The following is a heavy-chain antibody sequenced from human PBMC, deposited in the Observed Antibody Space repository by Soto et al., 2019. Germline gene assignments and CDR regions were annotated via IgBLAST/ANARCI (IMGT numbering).Heavy chain of an antibody. Sequence: GGSLRLSCRASGYDFRTYSMNWVRQAPGQGLEWIAYVSLDSDTIQYADSVKGRFTISRDDAENSLYLQMGSLRDEDTATYYCARLYYDYVWGQGTTVTVSS. CDR2: VSLDSDTI. V-gene: IGHV3-48*02. CDR3: ARLYYDYV. J-gene: IGHJ6*02. D-gene: IGHD3-3*01. CDR1: GYDFRTYS.